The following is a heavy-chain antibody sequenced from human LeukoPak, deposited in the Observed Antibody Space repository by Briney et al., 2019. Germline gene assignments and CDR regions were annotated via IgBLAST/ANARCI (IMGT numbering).Heavy chain of an antibody. J-gene: IGHJ4*02. V-gene: IGHV1-18*01. Sequence: GASVKVSCKASGYTFTNYDFSWVRQAPGQGPEWMGWISTSTGDTKYTQKFQGRVTLTTDTSTSTAYMELSSLRSDDTAVYYCARDDNYGIFVNVDYWGQGTLVTVSS. CDR1: GYTFTNYD. CDR2: ISTSTGDT. D-gene: IGHD4-11*01. CDR3: ARDDNYGIFVNVDY.